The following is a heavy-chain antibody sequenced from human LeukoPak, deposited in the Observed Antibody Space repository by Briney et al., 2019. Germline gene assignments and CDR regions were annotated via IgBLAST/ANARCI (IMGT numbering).Heavy chain of an antibody. CDR1: TFIVSRGS. CDR2: IYSGGNT. D-gene: IGHD4-17*01. CDR3: ARIDYGDDY. J-gene: IGHJ4*02. Sequence: GGSLRLSCAASTFIVSRGSMSWVRQAPGKGLEWVSAIYSGGNTYHADSVKGRFTISRDNSKNTLYLQMNSLRAEDTAVYYCARIDYGDDYWGQGTLVTVSS. V-gene: IGHV3-53*01.